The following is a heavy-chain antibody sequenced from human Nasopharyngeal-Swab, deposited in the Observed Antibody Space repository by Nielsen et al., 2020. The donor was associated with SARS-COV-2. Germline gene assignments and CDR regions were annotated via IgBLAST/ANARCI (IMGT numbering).Heavy chain of an antibody. V-gene: IGHV1-8*01. CDR1: GYTFTSYD. J-gene: IGHJ6*02. CDR2: MNPNSGNT. CDR3: ARGRIKRELWFGELLSYYYYGMDV. D-gene: IGHD3-10*01. Sequence: ASVKVSCKASGYTFTSYDINWVRQATGQGLEWMGWMNPNSGNTGYAQKFQGRVTMTRNTSISTAYMELSSLRSEDTAVYYCARGRIKRELWFGELLSYYYYGMDVWGQGTTVTFSS.